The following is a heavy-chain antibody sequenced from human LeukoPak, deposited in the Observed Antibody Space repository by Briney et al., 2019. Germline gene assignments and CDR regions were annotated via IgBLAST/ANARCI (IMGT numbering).Heavy chain of an antibody. J-gene: IGHJ3*02. Sequence: SVKVSCKASGGTFXXYXXXXVXXXPXXXXXXXXXXXPILGIANYAQKFQGRVTITADKSTSTAYMELSSLRSEDTAVYYCARDQMVVAATWDDAFDIWGQGTMVTVSS. CDR1: GGTFXXYX. V-gene: IGHV1-69*10. CDR3: ARDQMVVAATWDDAFDI. CDR2: XXPILGIA. D-gene: IGHD2-15*01.